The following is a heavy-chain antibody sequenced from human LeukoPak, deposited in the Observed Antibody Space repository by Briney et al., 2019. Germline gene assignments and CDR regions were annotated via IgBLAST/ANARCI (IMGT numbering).Heavy chain of an antibody. D-gene: IGHD3-22*01. J-gene: IGHJ4*02. CDR3: ASWDYYDSSGYSFDY. V-gene: IGHV3-21*01. CDR2: ISSSSSYI. Sequence: GGSLRLSCAASGFTFSSYSMNWVRQAPGKGLEWVSSISSSSSYIYYADSVKGRFTISRDNAKNSLYLQMNSLRAEDTAVYYCASWDYYDSSGYSFDYWGQGTLVTVSS. CDR1: GFTFSSYS.